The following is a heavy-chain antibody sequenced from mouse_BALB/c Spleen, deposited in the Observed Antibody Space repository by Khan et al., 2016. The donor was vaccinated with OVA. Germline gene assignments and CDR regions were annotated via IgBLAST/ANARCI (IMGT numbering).Heavy chain of an antibody. D-gene: IGHD2-10*01. Sequence: QVQLQQSGPELVKPGASVKMSCKASGYTFTDYVISWVKQRTGQGLEWIGEIYPGSGSIYYNEKFKGKATLTADTSSNTAYMQLSSLTSEDSAVFFCAKTFYGSSYAMDYWGQGTSVTVSS. CDR2: IYPGSGSI. J-gene: IGHJ4*01. CDR1: GYTFTDYV. V-gene: IGHV1-81*01. CDR3: AKTFYGSSYAMDY.